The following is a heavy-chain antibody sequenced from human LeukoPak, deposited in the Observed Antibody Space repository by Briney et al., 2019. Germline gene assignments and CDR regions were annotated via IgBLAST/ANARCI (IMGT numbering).Heavy chain of an antibody. D-gene: IGHD1-7*01. Sequence: GGSLRLSCAASGFTFSRYDMHWVRQAPGKGLEWVAIIWYDGSNKYYADSVKGRFTISRDNSKNTLYLQMNSLRAEDTAVYYCAKEGPDNWNYAFDYWGQGTLVTVSS. CDR2: IWYDGSNK. V-gene: IGHV3-33*06. CDR1: GFTFSRYD. J-gene: IGHJ4*02. CDR3: AKEGPDNWNYAFDY.